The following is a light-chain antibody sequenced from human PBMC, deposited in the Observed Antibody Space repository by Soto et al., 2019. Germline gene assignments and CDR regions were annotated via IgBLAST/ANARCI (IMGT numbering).Light chain of an antibody. CDR2: AAS. Sequence: IQLTQSPSSLSASVGDRVTITCRASQGISSYLALYQQKPGKAPKLLIYAASTLQSGVLSRFSGSGSGTDFTLTSSSLQPEDCATYFCQQLNSYHHTSGQGTKLEIK. CDR3: QQLNSYHHT. V-gene: IGKV1-9*01. J-gene: IGKJ2*01. CDR1: QGISSY.